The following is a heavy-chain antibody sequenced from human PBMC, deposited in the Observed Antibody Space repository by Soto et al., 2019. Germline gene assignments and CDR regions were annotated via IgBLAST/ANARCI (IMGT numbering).Heavy chain of an antibody. D-gene: IGHD5-18*01. CDR2: ISGSGTST. Sequence: WGSLRLSCAASGFIISTYVLSWVRKAPGKGLEWVSSISGSGTSTYYADSVKGRFSISRDTSKSTLYLHMSSLRADDTAIYYCAKEAGGGAAMVTSYFDYWGQGTLVTVSS. J-gene: IGHJ4*02. CDR3: AKEAGGGAAMVTSYFDY. CDR1: GFIISTYV. V-gene: IGHV3-23*01.